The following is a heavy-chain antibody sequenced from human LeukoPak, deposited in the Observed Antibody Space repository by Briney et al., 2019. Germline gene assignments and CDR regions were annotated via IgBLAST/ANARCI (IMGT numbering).Heavy chain of an antibody. CDR3: ASSSGGFNWFDP. V-gene: IGHV3-33*03. CDR1: GFTFSGYG. D-gene: IGHD3-22*01. CDR2: IWYDGSDK. J-gene: IGHJ5*02. Sequence: GGSLRLSCAASGFTFSGYGMHWVRQAPGKGLEWVAVIWYDGSDKYYADSVKGRFTISRDNAKNTLYLQMNSLRVEDTAVYYCASSSGGFNWFDPWGQGTLVTVSS.